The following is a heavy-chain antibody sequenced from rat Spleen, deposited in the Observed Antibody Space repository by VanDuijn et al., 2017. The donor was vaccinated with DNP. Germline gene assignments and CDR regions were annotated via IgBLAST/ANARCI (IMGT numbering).Heavy chain of an antibody. CDR3: ASSPGPNWFAY. CDR2: INTDGGIT. V-gene: IGHV5S13*01. D-gene: IGHD1-4*01. J-gene: IGHJ3*01. CDR1: GFTFKNYG. Sequence: EVQLVESGGGLVQPGRSLKLPCAASGFTFKNYGMAGVRQAPTKCLEWIASINTDGGITYYPDSVKGRFTISRDNADHTLYLQMDSLRSEDTATYYCASSPGPNWFAYWGQGTLVTVSS.